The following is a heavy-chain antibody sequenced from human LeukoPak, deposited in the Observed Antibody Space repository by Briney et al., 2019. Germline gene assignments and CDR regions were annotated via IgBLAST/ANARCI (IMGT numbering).Heavy chain of an antibody. CDR1: GFTFSSYA. CDR3: ARDPGRITMVLGNAFDI. Sequence: GGSLRLSCAASGFTFSSYAMHWVRQAPGKGLEWVAVISYDGSNKYYADSVKGRFTISRDNSKNTLYLQMNSLRAEDTAVYYCARDPGRITMVLGNAFDIWGQGTMVTVSS. D-gene: IGHD3-10*01. V-gene: IGHV3-30-3*01. CDR2: ISYDGSNK. J-gene: IGHJ3*02.